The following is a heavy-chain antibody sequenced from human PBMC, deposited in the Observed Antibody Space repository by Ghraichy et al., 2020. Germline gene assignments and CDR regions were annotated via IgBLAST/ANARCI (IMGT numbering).Heavy chain of an antibody. CDR3: ARGIGGLLWFGVMDV. CDR1: GFTFSSYW. D-gene: IGHD3-10*01. V-gene: IGHV3-74*01. CDR2: INSDGSST. Sequence: GGSLRLSCAASGFTFSSYWMHWVRQAPGKGLVWVSRINSDGSSTSYADSVKGRFTISRDNAKNTLYLQMNSLRAEDTAVYYCARGIGGLLWFGVMDVWGKGTTVTVSS. J-gene: IGHJ6*04.